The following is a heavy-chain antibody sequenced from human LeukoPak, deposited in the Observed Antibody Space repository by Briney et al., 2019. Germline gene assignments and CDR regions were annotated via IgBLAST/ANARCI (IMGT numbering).Heavy chain of an antibody. CDR2: IWYDGTNK. J-gene: IGHJ4*02. V-gene: IGHV3-33*01. Sequence: GGSLRLSCAASGLTFSSYGMHWVRQAPGKGLEWVAVIWYDGTNKYYADSVKGRFTISRDNSKNTLYLQMNSLRAEDTAAYYCASYSNGENFDYWGQGTLVTVSS. CDR3: ASYSNGENFDY. D-gene: IGHD2-8*01. CDR1: GLTFSSYG.